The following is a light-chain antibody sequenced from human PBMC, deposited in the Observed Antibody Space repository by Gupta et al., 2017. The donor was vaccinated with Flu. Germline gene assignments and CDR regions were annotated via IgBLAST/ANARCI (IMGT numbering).Light chain of an antibody. J-gene: IGLJ3*02. CDR2: EDN. CDR3: QAWDSGTAWV. CDR1: KLGDRY. V-gene: IGLV3-1*01. Sequence: SYELTQPVSVSVSPGQTATITCSGDKLGDRYVSWCRQKPGQSPILVIYEDNHRPSGVPERFSGSNSGNTATLTIGGTQATDEGDYYCQAWDSGTAWVFGGGTKLTGL.